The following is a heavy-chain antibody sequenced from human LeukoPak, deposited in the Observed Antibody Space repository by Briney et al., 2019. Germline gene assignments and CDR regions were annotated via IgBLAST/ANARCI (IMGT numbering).Heavy chain of an antibody. J-gene: IGHJ3*02. CDR2: IYYSGST. V-gene: IGHV4-30-4*01. CDR3: ARERWYPLGYCSSTSCSFFDI. D-gene: IGHD2-2*01. Sequence: TSETLSLTCTVSGGSISSGDYYWSWIRQPPGKGLEWIGYIYYSGSTYYKPSLKSRVTISVDTSKNQFSLKLSSVTAADTAAYYCARERWYPLGYCSSTSCSFFDIWGQGTMVTVSS. CDR1: GGSISSGDYY.